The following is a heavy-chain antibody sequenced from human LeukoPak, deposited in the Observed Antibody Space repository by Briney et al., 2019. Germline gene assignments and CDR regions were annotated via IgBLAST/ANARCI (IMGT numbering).Heavy chain of an antibody. CDR1: GGSISSYY. CDR2: IYTSGST. CDR3: ARGPRITGTTNYYYYMDV. Sequence: SETLSLTCTVSGGSISSYYWSWIRQPAGKGLEWIGRIYTSGSTNYNPSLKSRVTMSVDTSKNQFSLKLSSVTAADTAVYYCARGPRITGTTNYYYYMDVWGKGTTVTVSS. D-gene: IGHD1-7*01. V-gene: IGHV4-4*07. J-gene: IGHJ6*03.